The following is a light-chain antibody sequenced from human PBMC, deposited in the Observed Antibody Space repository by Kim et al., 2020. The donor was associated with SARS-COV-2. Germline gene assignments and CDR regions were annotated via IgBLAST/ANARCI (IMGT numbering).Light chain of an antibody. Sequence: DIQMTQSPSSLSASVGDRVTIPCRASQSISSYLNWFQQRPDKAPNVLIYTASSLQSGVPSRFSACGSGTDFTLTMNSLQREHFATHYCQQTYSTPHTFAQGTRLEI. J-gene: IGKJ2*01. CDR1: QSISSY. V-gene: IGKV1-39*01. CDR3: QQTYSTPHT. CDR2: TAS.